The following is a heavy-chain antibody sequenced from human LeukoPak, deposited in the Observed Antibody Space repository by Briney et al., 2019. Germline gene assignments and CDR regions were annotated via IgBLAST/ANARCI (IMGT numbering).Heavy chain of an antibody. J-gene: IGHJ5*02. D-gene: IGHD5-24*01. V-gene: IGHV3-66*01. Sequence: PGGSLRLSCAVSGFTVSNYYMSWVRQAPGKGLEWVSVIYTGGSTHYAASVKGRFTISRDIPKNSLFLQMNSLRADDTAVYYCARGHGAWGQGTLVTVSS. CDR2: IYTGGST. CDR1: GFTVSNYY. CDR3: ARGHGA.